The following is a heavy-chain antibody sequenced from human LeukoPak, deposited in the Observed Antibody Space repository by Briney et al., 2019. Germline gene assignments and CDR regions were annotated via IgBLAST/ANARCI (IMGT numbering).Heavy chain of an antibody. J-gene: IGHJ5*02. D-gene: IGHD6-13*01. CDR3: ARGGSSRPRRRFDP. CDR1: GFRFSDYY. CDR2: ISNSAGTT. V-gene: IGHV3-11*04. Sequence: GGSLRLSCAASGFRFSDYYMNWIRQAPGKGLEWISYISNSAGTTFYADSVKGRFTISRDSAKNSLFLHMSSLQAEDTAVYYCARGGSSRPRRRFDPWGQGTLVTVSS.